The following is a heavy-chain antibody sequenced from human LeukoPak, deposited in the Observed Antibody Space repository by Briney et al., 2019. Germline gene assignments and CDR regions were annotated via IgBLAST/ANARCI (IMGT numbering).Heavy chain of an antibody. CDR2: TYYSGST. Sequence: PSETLSLTCSVSGDSVSRSDSYWDWIRQPPGKGLEWIGTTYYSGSTYYSPSLKSRVTMSVDPSNNQFSLTLRPVTAADTAVYYCARRRYYDGSGYLEWGQGTLLSVSS. V-gene: IGHV4-39*01. J-gene: IGHJ1*01. CDR1: GDSVSRSDSY. D-gene: IGHD3-22*01. CDR3: ARRRYYDGSGYLE.